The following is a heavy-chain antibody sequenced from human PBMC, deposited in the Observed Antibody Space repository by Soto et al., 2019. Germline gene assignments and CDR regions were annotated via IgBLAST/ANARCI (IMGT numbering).Heavy chain of an antibody. V-gene: IGHV4-34*01. J-gene: IGHJ6*02. CDR3: ARDYYYGMDV. CDR2: INHSGST. CDR1: GGSFTSYY. Sequence: SETLSLTCTVSGGSFTSYYWSWIRQPPGKGLEWIGEINHSGSTNYNPSLKSRVTISVDTSKNQFSLKLSSVTAADTAVYYCARDYYYGMDVWGQGTTVTVSS.